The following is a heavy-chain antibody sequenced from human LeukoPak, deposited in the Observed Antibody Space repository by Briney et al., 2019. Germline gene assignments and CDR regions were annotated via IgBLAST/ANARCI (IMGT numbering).Heavy chain of an antibody. J-gene: IGHJ1*01. CDR2: TYYRSKWYK. Sequence: SQTPSLTCAISGGSVSSNSATWNWIRQSPSRGLAWLGRTYYRSKWYKYYAVSVKGRITINPDTSKNQFSLQLNSVTPEDTAVYYCARGPSYFQHWGQGTLVTVSS. CDR3: ARGPSYFQH. CDR1: GGSVSSNSAT. V-gene: IGHV6-1*01.